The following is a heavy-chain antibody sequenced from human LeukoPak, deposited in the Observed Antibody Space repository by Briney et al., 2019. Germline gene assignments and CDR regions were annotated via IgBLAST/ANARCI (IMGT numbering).Heavy chain of an antibody. CDR3: AKATVTSCRGAFCYPLDS. CDR2: INTDGSST. J-gene: IGHJ4*02. V-gene: IGHV3-74*01. Sequence: GGSLRLSCAASGFIFSSYWMHWVRHAPGKGLAWVSRINTDGSSTSYADSVKGRFTISRDSSKNTLYLQMNNLRTEDAAIYYCAKATVTSCRGAFCYPLDSWGQGTLVTVSS. D-gene: IGHD2-15*01. CDR1: GFIFSSYW.